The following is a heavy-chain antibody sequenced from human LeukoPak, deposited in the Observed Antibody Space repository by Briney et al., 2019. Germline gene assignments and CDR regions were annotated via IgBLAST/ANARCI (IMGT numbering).Heavy chain of an antibody. V-gene: IGHV3-53*01. CDR1: GFTVSSNY. Sequence: GGSLRLSCAASGFTVSSNYMSWVRQAPGKGLEWVSIIYSGSYIFYADSVQGRFTISRDNSKNTVYLQMNSLRAEDTAVYYCARGIMGPIVSGYFDYWGQGVLVTVSS. D-gene: IGHD3-16*01. CDR3: ARGIMGPIVSGYFDY. J-gene: IGHJ4*02. CDR2: IYSGSYI.